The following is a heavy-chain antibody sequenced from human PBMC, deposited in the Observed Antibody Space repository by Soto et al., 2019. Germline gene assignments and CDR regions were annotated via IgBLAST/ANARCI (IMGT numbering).Heavy chain of an antibody. D-gene: IGHD3-10*01. CDR2: IYYSGST. Sequence: SETLSLTCTVSGGSVSSGSYYWSWIRQPPGKGLEWIGYIYYSGSTNYNPSLKSRVTISVDTSKNQFSLKLSSVTAADTAVYYCARALWFGEFHGMDVWGQGTTVTVYS. V-gene: IGHV4-61*01. J-gene: IGHJ6*02. CDR1: GGSVSSGSYY. CDR3: ARALWFGEFHGMDV.